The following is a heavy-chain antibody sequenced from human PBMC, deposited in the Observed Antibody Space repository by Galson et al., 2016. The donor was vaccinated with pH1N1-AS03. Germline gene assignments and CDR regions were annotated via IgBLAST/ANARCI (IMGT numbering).Heavy chain of an antibody. D-gene: IGHD2/OR15-2a*01. CDR3: ANTFSHKLNDAFDL. CDR2: ISSSSSSI. Sequence: SLRLSCAASGFKFRDYNMNWVRQAPGRGLECISSISSSSSSIFYGDSVKGRFTVSRDNAKKSLYLQMNSLRVEDTAVYYCANTFSHKLNDAFDLWGQGTQVTVSS. CDR1: GFKFRDYN. J-gene: IGHJ3*01. V-gene: IGHV3-21*01.